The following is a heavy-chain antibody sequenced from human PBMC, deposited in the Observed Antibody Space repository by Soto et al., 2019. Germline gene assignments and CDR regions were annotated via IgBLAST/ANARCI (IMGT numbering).Heavy chain of an antibody. CDR2: ISYDGSNK. CDR3: ARATGYFCCCTYHHDGMSV. J-gene: IGHJ6*02. Sequence: PGGSLRLSCAASGFTFSSYAMHWVRQAPGKGLEWVAVISYDGSNKYYADSVKGRFTISRDNSKNTLYLQMNSLRAEDTAVYYCARATGYFCCCTYHHDGMSVWAQGSS. D-gene: IGHD3-9*01. CDR1: GFTFSSYA. V-gene: IGHV3-30-3*01.